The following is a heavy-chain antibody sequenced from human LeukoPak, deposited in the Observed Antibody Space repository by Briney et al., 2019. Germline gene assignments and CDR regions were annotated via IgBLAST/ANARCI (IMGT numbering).Heavy chain of an antibody. CDR1: GGSFSGYY. CDR3: EQEPSYDILTDSPEPFDY. J-gene: IGHJ4*02. Sequence: SETLSLTCAVYGGSFSGYYWSWIRQPPGKGLEWIGEINHSGGTNYNPSLKSRVTISVDTSKNQFSLKLSSLTAADTAVYFCEQEPSYDILTDSPEPFDYWGQGTLVTVSS. V-gene: IGHV4-34*01. D-gene: IGHD3-9*01. CDR2: INHSGGT.